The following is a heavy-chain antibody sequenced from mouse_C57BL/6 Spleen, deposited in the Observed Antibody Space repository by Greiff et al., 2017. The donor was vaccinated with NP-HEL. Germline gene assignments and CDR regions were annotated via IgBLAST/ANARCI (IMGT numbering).Heavy chain of an antibody. V-gene: IGHV2-9-1*01. Sequence: VHLVESGPGLVAPSQSLSITCTVSGFSLTSYAISWVRQPPGKGLEWLGVIWTGGGTNYNSALKSRLSISKDNSKSQVFLKMNSLQTDDTARYYCARMMGGYYEDYYAMDYWGQGTSVTVSS. D-gene: IGHD2-3*01. CDR1: GFSLTSYA. CDR2: IWTGGGT. J-gene: IGHJ4*01. CDR3: ARMMGGYYEDYYAMDY.